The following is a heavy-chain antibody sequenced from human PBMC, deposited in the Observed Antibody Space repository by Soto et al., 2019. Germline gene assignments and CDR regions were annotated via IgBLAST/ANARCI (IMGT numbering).Heavy chain of an antibody. Sequence: EVQLVESGGGLVKPGGSLRLSCAASGFTFSSYSMNWVRQAPGKGLEWVSSISSSSSYIYYADSVKGRFTISRDNAKNSLYLQMNRLRAEDTAVYYCASGNHAEYSGYARDYWGQGTLVTVSS. J-gene: IGHJ4*02. CDR2: ISSSSSYI. CDR3: ASGNHAEYSGYARDY. CDR1: GFTFSSYS. D-gene: IGHD5-12*01. V-gene: IGHV3-21*01.